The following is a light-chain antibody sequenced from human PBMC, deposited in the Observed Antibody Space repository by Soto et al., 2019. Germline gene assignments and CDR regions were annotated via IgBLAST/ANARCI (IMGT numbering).Light chain of an antibody. CDR1: QSVGSRW. V-gene: IGKV3-20*01. J-gene: IGKJ1*01. CDR3: QQYESSRT. CDR2: GAS. Sequence: EIVLTQSPGTVSLSPGERATLSCRASQSVGSRWLAWYQQKPGQAPRVLIYGASKRATGIPYRFSGSGSGTDFTLIISSLEPEDFAVYYCQQYESSRTFGQGTKVEMK.